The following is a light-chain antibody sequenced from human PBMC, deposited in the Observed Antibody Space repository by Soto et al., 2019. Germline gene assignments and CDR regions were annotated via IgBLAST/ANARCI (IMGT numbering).Light chain of an antibody. CDR3: QQRRDFFQVT. CDR1: QSVSTS. Sequence: EIVLTQSPGTLSLSPGERATLSCRASQSVSTSLAWYQQKPGQAPSLLIFDASNRAAGVPARFSGSGSGTDVTLTISSLEPEDVAVYYCQQRRDFFQVTFGPGTRLDIK. V-gene: IGKV3-11*01. CDR2: DAS. J-gene: IGKJ3*01.